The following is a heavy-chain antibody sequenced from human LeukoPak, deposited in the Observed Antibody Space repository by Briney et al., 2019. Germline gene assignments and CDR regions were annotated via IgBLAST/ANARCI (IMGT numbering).Heavy chain of an antibody. V-gene: IGHV5-10-1*01. CDR1: GYGFTSYW. Sequence: GESLKISCKGSGYGFTSYWISWLRQMPGKGLEWMGRIDPSDSYTNYSPSFQGHITISANKSISTAYLQWSSLKASDTAMYYCARRRRFGGLYYFDYWGQGTLVTVSS. D-gene: IGHD3-10*01. J-gene: IGHJ4*02. CDR2: IDPSDSYT. CDR3: ARRRRFGGLYYFDY.